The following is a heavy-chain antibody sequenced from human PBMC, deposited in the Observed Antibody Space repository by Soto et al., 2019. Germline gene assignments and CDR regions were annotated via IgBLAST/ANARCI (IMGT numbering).Heavy chain of an antibody. CDR2: ISSSSSTI. J-gene: IGHJ4*02. D-gene: IGHD3-9*01. Sequence: GGSLRLSCAHSGFKFSDSWMHWVRQAPGKGLEWVSDISSSSSTIYYADSVKGRFTSSRDNAKNYLNLQMNSLRAEDTAVYYCARAGERYDILTGYFYFDYWGQGTLGTVSS. CDR1: GFKFSDSW. CDR3: ARAGERYDILTGYFYFDY. V-gene: IGHV3-48*01.